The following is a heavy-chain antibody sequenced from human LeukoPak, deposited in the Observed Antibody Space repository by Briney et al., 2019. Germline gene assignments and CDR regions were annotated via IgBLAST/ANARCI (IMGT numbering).Heavy chain of an antibody. CDR2: IRSDASVK. Sequence: PGGSLRLSCAASGFTFSTYGMHWVRQAPGKGLEWVTFIRSDASVKYYADSVKGRFTISRDNSKNTVFLQMNSLRAEDTAVYYCARDSPSGWYRGGAFDIWGQGTMVTVSS. J-gene: IGHJ3*02. D-gene: IGHD6-19*01. CDR1: GFTFSTYG. V-gene: IGHV3-30*02. CDR3: ARDSPSGWYRGGAFDI.